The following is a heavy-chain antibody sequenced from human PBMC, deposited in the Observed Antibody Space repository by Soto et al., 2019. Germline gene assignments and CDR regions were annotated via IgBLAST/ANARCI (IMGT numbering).Heavy chain of an antibody. J-gene: IGHJ4*02. V-gene: IGHV2-70*11. Sequence: GSGPTLVNPTQTLTLTCTFSGFSLSTSGMCVSWIRQPPGKALEWLARIDWDDDKYYSTSLKTRLTISKDSSKNQVVLTMTNMDPVDIATYYCARMASIGYYPIYFDHRGQGTLVTVSS. D-gene: IGHD3-22*01. CDR2: IDWDDDK. CDR1: GFSLSTSGMC. CDR3: ARMASIGYYPIYFDH.